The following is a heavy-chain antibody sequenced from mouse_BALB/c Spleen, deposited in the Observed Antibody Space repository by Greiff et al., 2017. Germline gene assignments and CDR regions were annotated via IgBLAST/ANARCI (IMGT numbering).Heavy chain of an antibody. Sequence: EVKLVESGGGLVQPGGSLKLSCAASGFAFSSYDMSWVRQTPEKRLEWVAYISSGGGSTYYPDTVKGRFTISRDNAKNTLYLQMSSLKSEDTAMYYCARRGGTLYAMDYWGQGTSVTVSS. CDR2: ISSGGGST. CDR1: GFAFSSYD. CDR3: ARRGGTLYAMDY. J-gene: IGHJ4*01. D-gene: IGHD4-1*01. V-gene: IGHV5-12-1*01.